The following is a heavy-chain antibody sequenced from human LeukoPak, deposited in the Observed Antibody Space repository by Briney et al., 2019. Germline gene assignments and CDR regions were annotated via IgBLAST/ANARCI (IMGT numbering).Heavy chain of an antibody. CDR1: GYTFTSYY. J-gene: IGHJ4*02. CDR3: ARGRYSYASSGYLNY. Sequence: ASVKVSCKASGYTFTSYYMHWVRQAPGQGLEWMAIINPSGGSTSYAQQFQGRVPMTRDTSTSTVYMELSSLRSKDTAVYYCARGRYSYASSGYLNYWGQGTLVTVSS. D-gene: IGHD3-22*01. CDR2: INPSGGST. V-gene: IGHV1-46*01.